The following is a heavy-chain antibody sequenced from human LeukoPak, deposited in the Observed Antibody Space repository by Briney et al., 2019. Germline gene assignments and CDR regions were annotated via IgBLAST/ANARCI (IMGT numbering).Heavy chain of an antibody. CDR3: ARIGGSTFDY. J-gene: IGHJ4*02. CDR1: GYTFTRYW. V-gene: IGHV5-51*01. Sequence: PGESLKISCKGSGYTFTRYWIGWVRQMPGKGLEWMGIIYPGDSESRYRPSLQGQVTISVDKSINTAYLQWSSLKASDTAIYYCARIGGSTFDYWGQGTLVTVSS. CDR2: IYPGDSES. D-gene: IGHD3-10*01.